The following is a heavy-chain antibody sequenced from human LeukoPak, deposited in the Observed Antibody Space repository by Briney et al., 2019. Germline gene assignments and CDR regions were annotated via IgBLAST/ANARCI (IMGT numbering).Heavy chain of an antibody. V-gene: IGHV4-34*01. J-gene: IGHJ4*02. CDR1: GGSFSGYY. CDR2: INHSGST. D-gene: IGHD3-10*01. CDR3: ARRQIRFGELSI. Sequence: SETLSLTCAVYGGSFSGYYWSWIRQPPGKGLEWIGEINHSGSTNYNPSLKSRVTISVDTSKNQLSLKLSSVTAADTAVYYCARRQIRFGELSIGGQGTLVTVSS.